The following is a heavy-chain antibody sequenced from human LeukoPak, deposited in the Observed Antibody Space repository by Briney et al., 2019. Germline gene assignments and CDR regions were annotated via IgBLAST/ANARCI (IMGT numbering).Heavy chain of an antibody. D-gene: IGHD2-2*01. CDR2: IGGGGAST. Sequence: PGGSLRLSCAASGFTFNNLAMTWVRQAPGKGLEWVSAIGGGGASTYYAGSVRGRFTISRDNSKNTLSLQMDSLRAEDTAVYYCAKRRSGVVAAAPDFDFWGQGTLVTVSS. V-gene: IGHV3-23*01. CDR3: AKRRSGVVAAAPDFDF. CDR1: GFTFNNLA. J-gene: IGHJ4*02.